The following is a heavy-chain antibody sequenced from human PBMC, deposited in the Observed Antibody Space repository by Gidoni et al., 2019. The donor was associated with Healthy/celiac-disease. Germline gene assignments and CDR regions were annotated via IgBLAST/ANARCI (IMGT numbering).Heavy chain of an antibody. CDR2: INAGNGNT. CDR3: ARDLVGATGGLN. CDR1: GSTFTSYA. Sequence: QVQLVQSGAEVKKPGASVKVSCKASGSTFTSYAMHWVRQAPGQRLEWMGWINAGNGNTKYSQKFQGRVTITRDTSASTAYMELSSLRSEDTAVYYCARDLVGATGGLNWGQGTLVTVSS. V-gene: IGHV1-3*01. D-gene: IGHD1-26*01. J-gene: IGHJ4*02.